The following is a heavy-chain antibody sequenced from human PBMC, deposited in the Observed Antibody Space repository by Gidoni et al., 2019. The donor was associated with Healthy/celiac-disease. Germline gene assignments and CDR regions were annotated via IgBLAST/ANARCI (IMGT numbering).Heavy chain of an antibody. V-gene: IGHV3-15*01. CDR2: IKSKTDGGTT. D-gene: IGHD2-8*01. Sequence: RLSCAASGFTFSHAWMSWVRQAPGKGLEWVGRIKSKTDGGTTDYAAPVKGRFTISRDDSKNTLYLQMNSLKTEDTAVYYCTTMVSMVYAMYYYYGMDVWGQGTTVTVSS. CDR3: TTMVSMVYAMYYYYGMDV. J-gene: IGHJ6*02. CDR1: GFTFSHAW.